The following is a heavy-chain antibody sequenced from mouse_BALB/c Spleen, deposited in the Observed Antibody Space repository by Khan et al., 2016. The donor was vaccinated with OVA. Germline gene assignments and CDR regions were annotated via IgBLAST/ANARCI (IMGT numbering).Heavy chain of an antibody. CDR2: IWGGGGT. V-gene: IGHV2-6-4*01. J-gene: IGHJ4*01. CDR3: ARAYYRYDGYYAMDY. CDR1: GFSLSRYD. Sequence: QVQLKESGPGLVAPSQSLSITCTVSGFSLSRYDIHWVRQPPGKGLEWLGVIWGGGGTDRHSTLKIRLSINQDNSKSQVFLKMNSLQTDDTAMYYGARAYYRYDGYYAMDYWGQGTSVTVSS. D-gene: IGHD2-14*01.